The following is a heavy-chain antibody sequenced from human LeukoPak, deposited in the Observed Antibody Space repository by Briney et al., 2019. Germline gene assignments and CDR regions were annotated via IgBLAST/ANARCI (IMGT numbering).Heavy chain of an antibody. CDR2: MKPNSGNT. J-gene: IGHJ4*02. Sequence: GASVKVSCKASGYTLTNYDINWVRQATGQGLEWMGYMKPNSGNTGYAQKFQGRVTMTRDTSISTAYMELSSLTSEDTAVYYCATELRWKDYWGQGTLVTVSS. V-gene: IGHV1-8*01. CDR3: ATELRWKDY. CDR1: GYTLTNYD. D-gene: IGHD4-23*01.